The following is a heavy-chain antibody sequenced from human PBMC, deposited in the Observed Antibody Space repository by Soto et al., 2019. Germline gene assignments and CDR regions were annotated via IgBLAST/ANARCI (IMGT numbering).Heavy chain of an antibody. CDR1: GFTFSSYR. Sequence: EVQLVESGGGLVQPGGSLRLSCAASGFTFSSYRMNWVRQAPGKGLEWVSYSSSSSSTIDYAGSVKGRFTISRDNAKNSLYLQMNSLRAEDTAVYYCARARSTLSYYYYGMDVWGQGTTVTVSS. J-gene: IGHJ6*02. CDR2: SSSSSSTI. D-gene: IGHD2-15*01. V-gene: IGHV3-48*01. CDR3: ARARSTLSYYYYGMDV.